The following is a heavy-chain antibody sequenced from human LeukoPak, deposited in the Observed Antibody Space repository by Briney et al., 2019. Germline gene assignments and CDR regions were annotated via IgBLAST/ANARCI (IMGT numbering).Heavy chain of an antibody. Sequence: SETLSLTCAVYGGSFSGYYWSWIRQPPGKGXEWIGEINRSGSTNYNPSLKSRVTISVDTSKNQFSLKLSSVTAADTAVYYCARGYTMANYFDYWGQGTLVTVSS. V-gene: IGHV4-34*01. CDR2: INRSGST. CDR1: GGSFSGYY. J-gene: IGHJ4*02. CDR3: ARGYTMANYFDY. D-gene: IGHD3-10*01.